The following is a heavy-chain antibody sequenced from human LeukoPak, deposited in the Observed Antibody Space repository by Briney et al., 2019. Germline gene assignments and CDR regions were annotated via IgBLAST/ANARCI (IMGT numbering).Heavy chain of an antibody. CDR1: GFTFSSYE. CDR3: AELGITMIGGV. Sequence: HGGSLRLSCAAFGFTFSSYEMNWVRQAPGKGLEWVSYISSSGSTIYYADSVKGRFTISRDNAKNSLYLQMNSLRAEDTAVYYCAELGITMIGGVWGKGTTVTISS. J-gene: IGHJ6*04. CDR2: ISSSGSTI. V-gene: IGHV3-48*03. D-gene: IGHD3-10*02.